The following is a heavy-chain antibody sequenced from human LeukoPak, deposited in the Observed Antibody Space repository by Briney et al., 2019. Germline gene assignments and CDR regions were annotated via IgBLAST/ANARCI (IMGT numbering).Heavy chain of an antibody. CDR1: GFTFSSYG. J-gene: IGHJ6*03. CDR3: ASPPWVGAAHYYYYMDV. V-gene: IGHV3-30*02. CDR2: IRYDGSNK. D-gene: IGHD2-15*01. Sequence: GGSLRLSCAVSGFTFSSYGMHWVRQAPGKGLEWVAFIRYDGSNKYYADSVKGRFTISRDNSKNTLYLQMNSLRAEDTAVYYCASPPWVGAAHYYYYMDVWGKGTTVTVSS.